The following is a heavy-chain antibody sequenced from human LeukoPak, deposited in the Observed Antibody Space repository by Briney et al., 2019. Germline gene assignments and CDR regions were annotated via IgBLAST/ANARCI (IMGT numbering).Heavy chain of an antibody. CDR1: GGSFSGYY. Sequence: SETLSLTCAVYGGSFSGYYWSWIRPPPGKGLEWIGEINHSGSTNYNPSLKSRVTISVDTSKNQFSLKLSSVTAADTAVYYCARRYCSSTSCYHPQRYFDYWGQGTLVTVSS. J-gene: IGHJ4*02. CDR3: ARRYCSSTSCYHPQRYFDY. D-gene: IGHD2-2*01. CDR2: INHSGST. V-gene: IGHV4-34*01.